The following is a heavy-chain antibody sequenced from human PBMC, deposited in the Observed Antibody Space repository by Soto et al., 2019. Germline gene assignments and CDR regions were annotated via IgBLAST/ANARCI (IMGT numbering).Heavy chain of an antibody. CDR1: GYTFTSYG. D-gene: IGHD3-3*01. CDR3: ARNRGRPQRITIFGVVIPNDAFDI. CDR2: ISAYNGNT. Sequence: GASVKVSCKASGYTFTSYGISWVRQAPGQGLEWMGWISAYNGNTNYAQKLQGRVTMTTDTSTSTAYMELRSLRSDDTAVYYCARNRGRPQRITIFGVVIPNDAFDIWGQGTMVTVSS. J-gene: IGHJ3*02. V-gene: IGHV1-18*04.